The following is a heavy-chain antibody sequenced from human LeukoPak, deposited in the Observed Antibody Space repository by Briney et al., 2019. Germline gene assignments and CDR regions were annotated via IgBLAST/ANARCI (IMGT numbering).Heavy chain of an antibody. CDR3: AREGCTNGVCFLYYYYMDV. J-gene: IGHJ6*03. V-gene: IGHV4-61*02. CDR2: IYTRGST. Sequence: PSQTLSLTCTVSGGSISSGSYYWSWIRQPAGKGLEWIGRIYTRGSTNYNPSLKSRVAISVDTSKNQCSLKLSSVTAADTAVYYCAREGCTNGVCFLYYYYMDVWGKGTTVTVSS. CDR1: GGSISSGSYY. D-gene: IGHD2-8*01.